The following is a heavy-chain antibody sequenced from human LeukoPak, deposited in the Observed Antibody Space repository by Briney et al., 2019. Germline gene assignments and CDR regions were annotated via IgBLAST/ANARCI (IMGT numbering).Heavy chain of an antibody. D-gene: IGHD1-26*01. CDR1: GFTFSSYA. Sequence: GGSLRLSCAASGFTFSSYAMSWVRQAPGKGLEWVSAISGSGGTTYYADSMKGRFTISRDNSKNTLYLQMNSLRAEDTSVYYCARSPGILGTNYFDYWGQGTLVTVSS. CDR2: ISGSGGTT. CDR3: ARSPGILGTNYFDY. V-gene: IGHV3-23*01. J-gene: IGHJ4*02.